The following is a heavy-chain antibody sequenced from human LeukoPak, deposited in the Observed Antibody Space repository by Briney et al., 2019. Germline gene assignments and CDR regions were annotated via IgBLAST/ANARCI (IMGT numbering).Heavy chain of an antibody. CDR3: AKEVPRIAVAGTKGYFDY. CDR1: GFTFSSYG. D-gene: IGHD6-19*01. J-gene: IGHJ4*02. V-gene: IGHV3-33*06. CDR2: IWYDGSNK. Sequence: GGSLRLSCAASGFTFSSYGMHWVRQAPGKGLEWVAVIWYDGSNKYYADSVKGRFTISRDNSKNTLYLQMNSLRAEDTAVYYCAKEVPRIAVAGTKGYFDYWGQGTLVTVSS.